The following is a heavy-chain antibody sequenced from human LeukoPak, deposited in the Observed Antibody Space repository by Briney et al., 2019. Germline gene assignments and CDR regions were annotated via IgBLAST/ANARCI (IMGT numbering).Heavy chain of an antibody. CDR1: GFTFSSYA. J-gene: IGHJ4*01. CDR2: ISGSGLTT. D-gene: IGHD2-15*01. Sequence: GGSLRLSCAASGFTFSSYAMSWVRQAPGKGLEWVSAISGSGLTTYYADSVKGRFTISRDSYKSTLYLQINSLRAEDTAVYYCVKDLDIVVEIAALWGHGTLVTVSS. V-gene: IGHV3-23*01. CDR3: VKDLDIVVEIAAL.